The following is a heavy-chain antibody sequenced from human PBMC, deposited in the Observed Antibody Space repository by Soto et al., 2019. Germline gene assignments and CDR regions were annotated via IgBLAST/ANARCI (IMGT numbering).Heavy chain of an antibody. V-gene: IGHV1-69*01. CDR2: IIPIFGTS. D-gene: IGHD2-2*01. CDR1: GGTFSSYA. J-gene: IGHJ6*02. Sequence: QVQLVQSGAEVKKPGSSVKVSCKASGGTFSSYAISWVRQAPGQGLEWMGGIIPIFGTSNYAQKFQGRVTISSEESTITAYMELCSLRYEHTAVYYCARDWDIVVLPGMDVWGQWTTVTVSS. CDR3: ARDWDIVVLPGMDV.